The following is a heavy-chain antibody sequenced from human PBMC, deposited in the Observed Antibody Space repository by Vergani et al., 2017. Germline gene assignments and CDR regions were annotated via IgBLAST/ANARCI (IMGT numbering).Heavy chain of an antibody. CDR1: GYTFTSYY. CDR3: ARWGGYDDFCQNFDY. J-gene: IGHJ4*02. V-gene: IGHV1-46*03. Sequence: QVQLVQSGADVKKPGASVKVSCKASGYTFTSYYMHWVRQAPGQGLEWMGIINPSGGSTSYAQKFQGRVTMTRDTSTSTVYMELSSLRSEDTAVYYCARWGGYDDFCQNFDYWGQGTLVTVSS. D-gene: IGHD5-12*01. CDR2: INPSGGST.